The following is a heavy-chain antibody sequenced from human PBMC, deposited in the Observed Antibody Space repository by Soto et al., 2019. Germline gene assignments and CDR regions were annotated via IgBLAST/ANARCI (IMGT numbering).Heavy chain of an antibody. Sequence: GGPLRLCTAASLLTFLRYAIHSVRPALGKGLEWVAVISYDGINKYYAASVKGRFTISRDNSKTTLYLQMNSLRAEDTAVYYCARDDFGVVIKTDYWGQGTLVTVST. CDR1: LLTFLRYA. CDR3: ARDDFGVVIKTDY. V-gene: IGHV3-30-3*01. J-gene: IGHJ4*02. D-gene: IGHD3-3*01. CDR2: ISYDGINK.